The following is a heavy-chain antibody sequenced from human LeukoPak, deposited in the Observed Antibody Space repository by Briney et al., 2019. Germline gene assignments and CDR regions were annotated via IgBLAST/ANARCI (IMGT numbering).Heavy chain of an antibody. CDR2: MNPNSGNT. J-gene: IGHJ6*03. CDR1: GYTFTGYY. CDR3: ARAPRHYDFWSGYYRDYYYYYMDV. Sequence: ASVKVSCKASGYTFTGYYMHWVRQAPGQGLEWMGWMNPNSGNTGYAQKFQGRVTITRNTSISTAYMELSSLRSEDTAVYYCARAPRHYDFWSGYYRDYYYYYMDVWGKGTTVTVSS. D-gene: IGHD3-3*01. V-gene: IGHV1-8*03.